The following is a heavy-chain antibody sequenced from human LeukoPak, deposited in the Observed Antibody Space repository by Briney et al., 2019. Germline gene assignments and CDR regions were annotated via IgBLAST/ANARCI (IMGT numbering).Heavy chain of an antibody. CDR1: GGSISSSSYY. J-gene: IGHJ2*01. D-gene: IGHD4/OR15-4a*01. Sequence: SETLSLTCTVSGGSISSSSYYWGWIRQPPGMGLEWIGSIYYSGSTYYNPSLKSRVTISVDTSKNQFSLKLSSETAADTAVYYCARHRVPYWYFDLWGRGTLVTVSS. CDR2: IYYSGST. CDR3: ARHRVPYWYFDL. V-gene: IGHV4-39*01.